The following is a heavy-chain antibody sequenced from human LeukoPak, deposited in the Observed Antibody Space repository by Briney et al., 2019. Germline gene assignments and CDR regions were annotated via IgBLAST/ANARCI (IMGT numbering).Heavy chain of an antibody. J-gene: IGHJ4*02. D-gene: IGHD2-2*01. CDR3: ARVRSKVVPAVTIDY. V-gene: IGHV1-18*01. CDR2: ISAYNGNT. Sequence: ASVKVSCKASGYTFSSYGISWVRQAPGQGLEWMGWISAYNGNTNYAQKLQGRVTMTTDTSTSTAYMELRSLRSDDTAVYYCARVRSKVVPAVTIDYWGQGTLVTVSS. CDR1: GYTFSSYG.